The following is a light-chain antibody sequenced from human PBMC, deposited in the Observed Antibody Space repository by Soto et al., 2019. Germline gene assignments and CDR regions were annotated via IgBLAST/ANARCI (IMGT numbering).Light chain of an antibody. Sequence: IQMTQSPSSVSASVGDRVTITFRARQDIRTWLAWYQQKPGNAPKLLIYVVSSWAGGVPSRFTGSGSGTEFTLTINSLQPDDFATYYCQQYSVYWTFGQGTKVDIK. CDR1: QDIRTW. CDR2: VVS. CDR3: QQYSVYWT. J-gene: IGKJ1*01. V-gene: IGKV1-5*01.